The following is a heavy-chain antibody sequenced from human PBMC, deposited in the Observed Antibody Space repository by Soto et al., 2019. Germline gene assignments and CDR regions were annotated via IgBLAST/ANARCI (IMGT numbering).Heavy chain of an antibody. CDR1: GGSFSGYY. J-gene: IGHJ4*02. D-gene: IGHD1-20*01. Sequence: LSLTCAVYGGSFSGYYWSWIRQPPGEGLEWIGEINHSGSTNYNPSLKSRVTISVDTSKHQFSLTLRSVTAADAAVYSCARGRGGISGIWGQGTLVTVSS. CDR3: ARGRGGISGI. V-gene: IGHV4-34*01. CDR2: INHSGST.